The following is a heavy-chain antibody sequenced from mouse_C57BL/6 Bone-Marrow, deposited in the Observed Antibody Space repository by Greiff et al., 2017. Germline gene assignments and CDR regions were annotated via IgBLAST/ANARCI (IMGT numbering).Heavy chain of an antibody. CDR2: INPSTGGT. D-gene: IGHD2-3*01. CDR1: GYSFTGYY. J-gene: IGHJ3*01. CDR3: ARNRWLTFAY. V-gene: IGHV1-42*01. Sequence: EVQLQESGPELVKPGASVKISCKASGYSFTGYYMNWVKQSPEKSLEWIGEINPSTGGTTYNQKLKAKATLTVDKSSSTAYMQLKSLTSEDSAVYYCARNRWLTFAYWGQGTLVTVSA.